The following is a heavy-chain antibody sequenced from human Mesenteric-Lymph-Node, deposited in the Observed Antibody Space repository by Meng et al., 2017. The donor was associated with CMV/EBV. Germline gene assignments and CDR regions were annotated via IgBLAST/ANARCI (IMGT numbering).Heavy chain of an antibody. CDR1: GGSFSSDG. J-gene: IGHJ6*02. CDR2: IIPIFDTP. Sequence: SVKVSCKASGGSFSSDGVSWVRQAPGQGLEWMGGIIPIFDTPNYAQRFQGRVTITTDESTSTAYMELSSLRSEDTAVYYCARPTYYFYGMDVWGQGTTVTSP. V-gene: IGHV1-69*05. CDR3: ARPTYYFYGMDV.